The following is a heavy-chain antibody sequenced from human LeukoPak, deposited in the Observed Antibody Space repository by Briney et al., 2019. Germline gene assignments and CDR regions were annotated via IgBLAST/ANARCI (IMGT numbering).Heavy chain of an antibody. V-gene: IGHV4-30-4*07. CDR3: ARVVAAAGNNWFDP. D-gene: IGHD6-13*01. J-gene: IGHJ5*02. CDR2: IHDSGST. CDR1: GDSISSGGYS. Sequence: PSETLSLTCAVSGDSISSGGYSWSWIRQTPGKGLEWIAYIHDSGSTYNNPSLKTRLSISIDTSKNQFSLKLNSVTAADTAVYYCARVVAAAGNNWFDPWGQGTLVTVSS.